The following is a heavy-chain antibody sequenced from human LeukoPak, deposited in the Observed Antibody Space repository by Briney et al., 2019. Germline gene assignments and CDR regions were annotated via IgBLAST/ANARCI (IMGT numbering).Heavy chain of an antibody. J-gene: IGHJ4*02. D-gene: IGHD2-2*01. CDR3: ARRYCSSTSCYYFFDY. CDR2: IYPGDSDT. CDR1: GYSFTSYW. V-gene: IGHV5-51*01. Sequence: GESLKISCKGSGYSFTSYWIGWVRQLPGKGLEWMGIIYPGDSDTRYSPSFQGQVTISADKSISTAYLQWSSLKASDTAMYYCARRYCSSTSCYYFFDYWGQGTLVTVSS.